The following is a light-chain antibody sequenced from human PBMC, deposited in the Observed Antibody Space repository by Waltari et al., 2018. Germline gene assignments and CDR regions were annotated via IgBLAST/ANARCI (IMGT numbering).Light chain of an antibody. CDR1: SSDVGSYKF. V-gene: IGLV2-23*02. J-gene: IGLJ1*01. Sequence: QSALTQPASVSGSPGQSITIPCTGTSSDVGSYKFVSWYQQSPGKAPKFLIYEVTKRPSGVSNRFSGSKSGNTASLTISGLQAEDEADYYCCSYAGDRTFVFGTGTKVTVL. CDR3: CSYAGDRTFV. CDR2: EVT.